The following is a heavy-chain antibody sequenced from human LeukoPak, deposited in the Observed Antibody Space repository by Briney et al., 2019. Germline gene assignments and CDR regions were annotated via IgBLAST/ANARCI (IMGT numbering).Heavy chain of an antibody. J-gene: IGHJ4*02. V-gene: IGHV1-69*05. Sequence: SSVKVSCKASGDTFSSYAISWVRQAPGQGLEWMGGIIPNFGTANYAQKFQGRVTITTDESTSTAYMELSSLRSEDTAVYYCAVTKSGYSYGSPSYYFDYWGQGTLVTVSS. CDR1: GDTFSSYA. CDR2: IIPNFGTA. CDR3: AVTKSGYSYGSPSYYFDY. D-gene: IGHD5-18*01.